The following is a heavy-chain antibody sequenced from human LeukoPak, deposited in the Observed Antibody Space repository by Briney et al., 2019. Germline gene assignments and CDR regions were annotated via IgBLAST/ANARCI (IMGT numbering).Heavy chain of an antibody. J-gene: IGHJ4*02. CDR2: IIPIFGTA. CDR3: ASHDYSNYDFDY. V-gene: IGHV1-69*01. Sequence: ASVKVSCKASGGTFSSYAISWVRQAPGQGLEWMGGIIPIFGTANYAQKFQGRVTITADESTSTAYMELSSLRSEDTAVYYCASHDYSNYDFDYWGQGTLVTVSS. D-gene: IGHD4-11*01. CDR1: GGTFSSYA.